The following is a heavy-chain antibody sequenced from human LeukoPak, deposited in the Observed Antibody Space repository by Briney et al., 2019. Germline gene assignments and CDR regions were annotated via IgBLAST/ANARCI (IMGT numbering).Heavy chain of an antibody. CDR1: GFTFSSYS. CDR3: AKDPYSGYASGWPNHFDY. V-gene: IGHV3-21*04. Sequence: GGSLRLSCAASGFTFSSYSMNWVRQAPGKGLEWVSSISSSSSYIYYADSVKGRFTISRDNAKNSLYLQMNSLRAEDTAVYYCAKDPYSGYASGWPNHFDYWGQGTLVAVSS. D-gene: IGHD5-12*01. J-gene: IGHJ4*02. CDR2: ISSSSSYI.